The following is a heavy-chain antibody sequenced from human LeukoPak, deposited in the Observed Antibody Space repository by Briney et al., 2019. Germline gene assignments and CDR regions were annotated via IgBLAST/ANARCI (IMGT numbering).Heavy chain of an antibody. CDR2: INWDGGST. CDR3: AKDLGKVIAAAGTSGFDS. CDR1: GFNFDDYT. V-gene: IGHV3-43*01. Sequence: GSLRLSCAASGFNFDDYTMHWVRQIPGKSLEWVSLINWDGGSTFYADSVKGRFTISRDTRKNFLYLQMISLRTEDTALYYCAKDLGKVIAAAGTSGFDSWGRGTLVTVSS. D-gene: IGHD6-13*01. J-gene: IGHJ4*01.